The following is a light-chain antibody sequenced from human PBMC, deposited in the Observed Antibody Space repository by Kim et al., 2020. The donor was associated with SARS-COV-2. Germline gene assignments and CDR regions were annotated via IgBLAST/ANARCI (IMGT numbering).Light chain of an antibody. V-gene: IGLV2-23*01. J-gene: IGLJ1*01. CDR3: CSYAGSSTYV. CDR2: EGS. CDR1: SSDVGSYTL. Sequence: GQSITISCTGTSSDVGSYTLVSWYQQHPGKAPKLMIYEGSKRPSGVSNRFSGSKSGNTASLTISGLQAEDEADYYCCSYAGSSTYVFGTGTKVTVL.